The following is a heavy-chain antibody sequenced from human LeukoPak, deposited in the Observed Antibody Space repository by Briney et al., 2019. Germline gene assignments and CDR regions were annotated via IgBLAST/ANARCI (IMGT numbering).Heavy chain of an antibody. D-gene: IGHD3-10*01. J-gene: IGHJ5*02. CDR3: AREGYHGSVGPFDP. CDR2: IYYSGST. V-gene: IGHV4-59*01. CDR1: GGSISSYY. Sequence: PSETLSLTCTVSGGSISSYYWSWIRQPPGKGLEWIGYIYYSGSTNYNPSLKSRVTISVDTSKNQFSLKLSSVTAADTAVYYCAREGYHGSVGPFDPWGQGTLVTVSS.